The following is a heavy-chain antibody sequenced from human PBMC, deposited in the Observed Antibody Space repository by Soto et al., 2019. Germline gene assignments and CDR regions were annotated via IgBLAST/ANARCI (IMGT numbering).Heavy chain of an antibody. J-gene: IGHJ6*02. CDR1: GGTFSSYA. Sequence: EASVKVSCKASGGTFSSYAISWVRQAPGQGLEWMGGIIPIFGTANYAQKFQGRVTITADESTSTAYMELSSLGSEDTAVYYCARVETAMVTDYGMDVWGQGTTVTVSS. CDR3: ARVETAMVTDYGMDV. V-gene: IGHV1-69*13. D-gene: IGHD5-18*01. CDR2: IIPIFGTA.